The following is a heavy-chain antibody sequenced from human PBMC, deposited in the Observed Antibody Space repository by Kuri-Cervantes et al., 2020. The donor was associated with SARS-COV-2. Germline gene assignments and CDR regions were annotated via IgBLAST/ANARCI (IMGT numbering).Heavy chain of an antibody. Sequence: GESLKISCAASGFTFSSYAMSWVRQAPGKGLEWVSGISGSGANTYYADSVKGWFTISRDNSKNTLYLQMNSLRAEDTAVYYCARVTTVTEGYWGQGTLVTVSS. CDR2: ISGSGANT. J-gene: IGHJ4*02. V-gene: IGHV3-23*01. D-gene: IGHD4-11*01. CDR1: GFTFSSYA. CDR3: ARVTTVTEGY.